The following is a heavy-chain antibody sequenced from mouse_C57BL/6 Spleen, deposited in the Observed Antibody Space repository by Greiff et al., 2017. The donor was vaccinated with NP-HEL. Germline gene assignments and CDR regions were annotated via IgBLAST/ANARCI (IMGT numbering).Heavy chain of an antibody. CDR2: IWGGGST. Sequence: VNVVESGPGLVAPSQSLSITCTVSGFSLTSYGVDWVRQPPGKGLEWLGVIWGGGSTNYNSALMSRLSISKDNSKSQVFLKMNSLQTDDTAMYYCAKRPYGNYGAMDYWGQGTSVTVSS. D-gene: IGHD2-1*01. J-gene: IGHJ4*01. CDR3: AKRPYGNYGAMDY. V-gene: IGHV2-9*01. CDR1: GFSLTSYG.